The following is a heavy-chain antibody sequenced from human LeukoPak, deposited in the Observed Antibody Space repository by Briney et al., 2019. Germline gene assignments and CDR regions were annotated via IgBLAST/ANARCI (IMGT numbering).Heavy chain of an antibody. CDR2: ISGSGGST. CDR1: GGSFSGYY. J-gene: IGHJ5*02. D-gene: IGHD6-13*01. Sequence: ETLSLTCAVYGGSFSGYYWSWIRQAPGKGLEWVSTISGSGGSTYYADSVKGRFTISRDNSKNTLYLQMNSLRAEDTAVYYCAKGPRSSWSLNWFDPWGQGTLVTVSS. CDR3: AKGPRSSWSLNWFDP. V-gene: IGHV3-23*01.